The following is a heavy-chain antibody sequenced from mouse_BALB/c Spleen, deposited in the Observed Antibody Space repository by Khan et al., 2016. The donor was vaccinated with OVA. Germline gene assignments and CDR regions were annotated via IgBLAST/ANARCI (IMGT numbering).Heavy chain of an antibody. Sequence: QVQLKESGPGLVAPSQSLSITCTVPGFSLTGYGVNWVRQPPGKGLEWLGMIWGDGSTDYNSALKSRLSISKDNSKSQVFLKMISLQTDDTARYYCAREIYYDYAYYYAMDYWGQGTSVTVSS. CDR3: AREIYYDYAYYYAMDY. CDR1: GFSLTGYG. V-gene: IGHV2-6-7*01. D-gene: IGHD2-4*01. J-gene: IGHJ4*01. CDR2: IWGDGST.